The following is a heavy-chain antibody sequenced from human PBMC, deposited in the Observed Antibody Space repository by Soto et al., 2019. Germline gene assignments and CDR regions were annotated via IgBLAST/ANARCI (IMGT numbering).Heavy chain of an antibody. Sequence: VQLVESGGGVVQPGRSLRLSCAASGFTFSSYGMHWVRQAPGKGLEWVAVIWYDGSNKYYADSVKGRFTISRDNSKNTLYLQMNSLRAEDTAVYYCARVGEWKERFFDYWGQGTLVTVSS. J-gene: IGHJ4*02. CDR3: ARVGEWKERFFDY. CDR1: GFTFSSYG. V-gene: IGHV3-33*01. D-gene: IGHD3-3*01. CDR2: IWYDGSNK.